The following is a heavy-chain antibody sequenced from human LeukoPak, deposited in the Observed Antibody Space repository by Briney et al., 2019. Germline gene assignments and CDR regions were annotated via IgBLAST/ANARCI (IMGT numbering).Heavy chain of an antibody. J-gene: IGHJ5*02. V-gene: IGHV3-23*01. Sequence: GGSLRLSCAASGFTFSSYAMSWVRQAPGKGLEWVSAISGSGGSTYYADSERGRFTISRDNSKDTLYLQMNSLRAEDTAVYYCARDLSWSDYNWFDPWGQGTLVTVSS. CDR2: ISGSGGST. CDR1: GFTFSSYA. CDR3: ARDLSWSDYNWFDP. D-gene: IGHD6-13*01.